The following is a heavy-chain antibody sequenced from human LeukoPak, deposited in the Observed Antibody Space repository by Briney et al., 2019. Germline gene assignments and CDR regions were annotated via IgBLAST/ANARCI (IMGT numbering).Heavy chain of an antibody. D-gene: IGHD2-15*01. Sequence: SETLSLTCAVYGESLNSYYWSWVRQPPGEGLEWIGEIYESGTTEHNPSLKSRVTISMVPSKQQFSLSLSSVTAADTAAYYCARGAWATRLGSWGLGTPVIVSS. J-gene: IGHJ4*02. V-gene: IGHV4-34*01. CDR3: ARGAWATRLGS. CDR2: IYESGTT. CDR1: GESLNSYY.